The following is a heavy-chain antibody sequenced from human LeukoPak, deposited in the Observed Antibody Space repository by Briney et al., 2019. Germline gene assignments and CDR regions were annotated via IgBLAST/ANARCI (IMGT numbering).Heavy chain of an antibody. V-gene: IGHV3-7*01. Sequence: GGSLRLSWAASGFTFSSYWMSWVRQAPGKGLEWVANIKKDGSEKYYVDSVKGRFTISRDNAKNSLYLQMNSLRAEDTAVYYCARVSGSYGAPYYFDYWGQGTLVTVSS. J-gene: IGHJ4*02. CDR1: GFTFSSYW. CDR2: IKKDGSEK. CDR3: ARVSGSYGAPYYFDY. D-gene: IGHD1-26*01.